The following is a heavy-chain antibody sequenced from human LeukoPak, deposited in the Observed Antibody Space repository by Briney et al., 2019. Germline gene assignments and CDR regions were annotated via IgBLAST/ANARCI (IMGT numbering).Heavy chain of an antibody. CDR2: ISGSGSSK. Sequence: PGGSLRLSCAASGFTFTICAMNWVRQAPGKALEWVSGISGSGSSKYYADSVKGRFTISRDSSKNTVYLKMNRLRAEDTAVYYCAKADGSYKTLIDYCGQGTLVTVSS. V-gene: IGHV3-23*01. CDR3: AKADGSYKTLIDY. CDR1: GFTFTICA. J-gene: IGHJ4*02. D-gene: IGHD3-10*01.